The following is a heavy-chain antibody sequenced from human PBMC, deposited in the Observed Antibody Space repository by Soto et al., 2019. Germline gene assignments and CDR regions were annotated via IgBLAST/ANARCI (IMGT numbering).Heavy chain of an antibody. CDR3: AAVGGYYGDSPNFDY. CDR2: VYHSGTA. V-gene: IGHV4-39*07. J-gene: IGHJ4*02. D-gene: IGHD4-17*01. Sequence: SETLSLTCTVSGVSIHNGHSFWAWIRRRPGKGLECIGCVYHSGTAKYNPSLKSRVTISVDTSKNHFSLRLSSVTAADTAVYYCAAVGGYYGDSPNFDYWGRGTLVTVSS. CDR1: GVSIHNGHSF.